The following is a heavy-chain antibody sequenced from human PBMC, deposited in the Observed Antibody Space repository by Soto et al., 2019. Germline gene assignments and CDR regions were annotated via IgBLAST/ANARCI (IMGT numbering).Heavy chain of an antibody. V-gene: IGHV4-38-2*02. J-gene: IGHJ4*02. CDR1: GYSISSGYY. D-gene: IGHD3-16*02. CDR3: AREKGDYVWGSYLDY. Sequence: PSETLSLTCAVSGYSISSGYYWGWIRQPPGKGLEWIGSIYHSGSTYYNPSLKSRATISVDTSKNQFSLKLSSVTAADTAVYYCAREKGDYVWGSYLDYWGQGTRVPVSS. CDR2: IYHSGST.